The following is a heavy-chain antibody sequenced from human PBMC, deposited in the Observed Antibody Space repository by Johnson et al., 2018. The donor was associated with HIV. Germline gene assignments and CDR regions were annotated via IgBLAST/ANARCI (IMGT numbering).Heavy chain of an antibody. CDR1: GFTFSSYA. CDR3: ARDFYYYDSSGDSFDI. CDR2: ISYDGSNK. Sequence: QVQLVESGGGVVQPGRSLRLSCAASGFTFSSYAMHWVRQAPGKGLEWVAVISYDGSNKYYADSVKGRFTISRDNSKNTLYLQMNSLRAEDTAVYYCARDFYYYDSSGDSFDIWGQGTMVTVSS. D-gene: IGHD3-22*01. V-gene: IGHV3-30-3*01. J-gene: IGHJ3*02.